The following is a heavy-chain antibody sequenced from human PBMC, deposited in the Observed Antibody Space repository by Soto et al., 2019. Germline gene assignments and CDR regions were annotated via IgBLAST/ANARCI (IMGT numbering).Heavy chain of an antibody. V-gene: IGHV5-51*01. CDR1: GYIFIDYW. Sequence: RGESLKISCKASGYIFIDYWIGRVRQMPGKGLEWMGIVYPRDSDTRYSPSFQGQVTISADRSTGTAFLQWRSLKASDTALYYCARPPLPGYSIHFNSWGQGTLVTV. CDR2: VYPRDSDT. J-gene: IGHJ4*02. CDR3: ARPPLPGYSIHFNS. D-gene: IGHD2-15*01.